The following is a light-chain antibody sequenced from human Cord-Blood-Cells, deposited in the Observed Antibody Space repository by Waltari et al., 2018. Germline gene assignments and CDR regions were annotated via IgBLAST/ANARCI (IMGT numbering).Light chain of an antibody. CDR1: SRDVGSYKL. CDR2: EAS. Sequence: QSALTQPASVSGSPGQSITISRTGTSRDVGSYKLVSWYQPHPGKAPKPMIYEASKRPSGVSNLFSGSKSGNTASLTISGLQAEDEADYYCCSYAGSYVFGTGTKVTVL. V-gene: IGLV2-23*01. J-gene: IGLJ1*01. CDR3: CSYAGSYV.